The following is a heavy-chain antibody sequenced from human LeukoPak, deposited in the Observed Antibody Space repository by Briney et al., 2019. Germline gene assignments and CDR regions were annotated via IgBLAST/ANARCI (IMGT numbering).Heavy chain of an antibody. CDR2: IYYSGST. Sequence: KPSETLSLTCTVPGGSISSSTYYWGWIRRPPGKGLEWIGSIYYSGSTYYNPSLKSRVTVSVDTSKNQFSLNLSSVTAADTAVYYCVRGSTLRHYQYWGQGTLVTVSS. D-gene: IGHD3-16*01. V-gene: IGHV4-39*01. J-gene: IGHJ4*02. CDR1: GGSISSSTYY. CDR3: VRGSTLRHYQY.